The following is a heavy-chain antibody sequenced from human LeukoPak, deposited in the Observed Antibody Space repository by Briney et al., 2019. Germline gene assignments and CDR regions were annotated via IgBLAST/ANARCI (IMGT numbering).Heavy chain of an antibody. CDR2: ISSSSSYI. CDR3: ASAYSSSSPVDY. J-gene: IGHJ4*02. CDR1: GFTFSSYS. D-gene: IGHD6-6*01. V-gene: IGHV3-21*01. Sequence: GGSLRLSCAASGFTFSSYSMNWVRQAPGKGLEWVSSISSSSSYIYYADSVKGRFTISRDNAKNSLYLQMNSLRAEGTAVYYCASAYSSSSPVDYWGQGTLVTVSS.